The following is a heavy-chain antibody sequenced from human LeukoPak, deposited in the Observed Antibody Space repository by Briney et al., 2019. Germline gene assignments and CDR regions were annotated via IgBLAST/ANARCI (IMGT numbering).Heavy chain of an antibody. CDR1: GFTVSSNY. V-gene: IGHV3-66*01. CDR2: IYSGGST. Sequence: GGSLRLSCAASGFTVSSNYMSWVRQAPGKGLEWVSVIYSGGSTYYADSVKGRFTISRDNSKNTLYLQMNSLRAEDTAVYYCARDRFWSGYNFYYYGMDVWGQGTTVTVSS. D-gene: IGHD3-3*01. J-gene: IGHJ6*02. CDR3: ARDRFWSGYNFYYYGMDV.